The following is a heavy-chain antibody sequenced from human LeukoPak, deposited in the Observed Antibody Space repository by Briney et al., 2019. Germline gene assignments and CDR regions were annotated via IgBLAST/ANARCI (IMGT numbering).Heavy chain of an antibody. Sequence: PSETLSLTCSVSGGSISSSSFYWSWIRQPAGKGLEWIGRIYTSGSTHYNPSLKSRVTISVDTSKNQFSLKLSSVTAADTAVYYCARGRYNWNPNWFDPWGQGTLVTVSS. CDR3: ARGRYNWNPNWFDP. CDR2: IYTSGST. J-gene: IGHJ5*02. V-gene: IGHV4-61*02. D-gene: IGHD1-20*01. CDR1: GGSISSSSFY.